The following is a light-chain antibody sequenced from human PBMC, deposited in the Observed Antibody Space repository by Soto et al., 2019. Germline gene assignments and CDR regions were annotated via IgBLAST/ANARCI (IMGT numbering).Light chain of an antibody. CDR3: QHFNSHLEA. J-gene: IGKJ1*01. Sequence: DIQMTQSPSTLSGSVGDRVTITCRASQTISSWLAWYQHKPGKAPKLLIYKASTLKSGVPSRFSGSGSGTEFTLTISSLQPDDFATYYCQHFNSHLEAFGQGTKVDLK. CDR1: QTISSW. CDR2: KAS. V-gene: IGKV1-5*03.